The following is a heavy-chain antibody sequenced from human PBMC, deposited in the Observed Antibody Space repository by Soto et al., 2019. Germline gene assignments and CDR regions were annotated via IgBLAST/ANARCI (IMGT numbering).Heavy chain of an antibody. D-gene: IGHD3-3*01. Sequence: EVQLVESGGGLVKPGGSLRLSCAASGFTFSRYSMNWVRQAPGKGLEWVSSISSRSSYIYYGDSVKGRFTISRDNAKNSLYLQMNSLRVEDTAVYYCARGWQDYDFWSGPNYQDVWGKGTTVTVSS. CDR1: GFTFSRYS. J-gene: IGHJ6*04. V-gene: IGHV3-21*02. CDR2: ISSRSSYI. CDR3: ARGWQDYDFWSGPNYQDV.